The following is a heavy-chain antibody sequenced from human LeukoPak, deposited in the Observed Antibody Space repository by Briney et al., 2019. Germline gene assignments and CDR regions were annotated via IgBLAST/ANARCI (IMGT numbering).Heavy chain of an antibody. J-gene: IGHJ6*03. CDR1: GGSFSGYY. D-gene: IGHD1-26*01. Sequence: SETLSLTCAVYGGSFSGYYWSWIRQPPGKGLEWIGEINHSGSTNYNPSLKSRVTISVDTSKNQFSLKLSSVTAADTAVYYCARGVVGATGYYYYMDVWGKGTTVTVSS. V-gene: IGHV4-34*01. CDR3: ARGVVGATGYYYYMDV. CDR2: INHSGST.